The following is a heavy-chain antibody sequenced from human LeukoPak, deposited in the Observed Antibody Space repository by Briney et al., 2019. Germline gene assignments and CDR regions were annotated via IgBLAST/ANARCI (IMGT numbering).Heavy chain of an antibody. D-gene: IGHD2-2*01. CDR1: GYTFTSYY. Sequence: ASVKVSCKASGYTFTSYYMHWVRQAPGQGLEWMGIIIPIGGSTSYAQKFQGRVTMTRDTSTSTVYMELSSLRSEDTAVYYCARENIVVVPAAPTFGYWGQGTLVTVSS. J-gene: IGHJ4*02. CDR2: IIPIGGST. V-gene: IGHV1-46*01. CDR3: ARENIVVVPAAPTFGY.